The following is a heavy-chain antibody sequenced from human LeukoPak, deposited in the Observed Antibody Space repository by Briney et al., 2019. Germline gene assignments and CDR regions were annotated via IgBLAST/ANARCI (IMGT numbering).Heavy chain of an antibody. CDR1: GFTFSDYA. D-gene: IGHD5-18*01. CDR2: IRVGGEI. CDR3: AKYRRGGDTAMVTSD. J-gene: IGHJ4*02. Sequence: GGSLRLSCAASGFTFSDYAMNWVRQAPGKGLEWVSGIRVGGEIYYTDSVKGRFTISRDNSENTLYLQMSGLRAEDTAVYYCAKYRRGGDTAMVTSDWGQGTLVTVSS. V-gene: IGHV3-23*01.